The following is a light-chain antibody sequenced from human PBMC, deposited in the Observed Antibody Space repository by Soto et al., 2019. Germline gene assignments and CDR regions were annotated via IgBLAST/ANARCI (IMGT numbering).Light chain of an antibody. J-gene: IGLJ1*01. V-gene: IGLV3-1*01. CDR1: KLGDKY. CDR3: QAWESSTAYV. Sequence: SSELTQPPSVSVSPGQTASITCSGAKLGDKYACWYQQKPGQSPVLVIYQDSKRPSGIPERFSGSNSGNTATLTISGTQAMDETDYYCQAWESSTAYVFGTGTKLTVL. CDR2: QDS.